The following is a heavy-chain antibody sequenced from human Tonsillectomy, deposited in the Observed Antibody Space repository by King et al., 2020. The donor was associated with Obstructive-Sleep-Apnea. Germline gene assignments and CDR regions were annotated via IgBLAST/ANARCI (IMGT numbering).Heavy chain of an antibody. V-gene: IGHV3-15*01. CDR3: TTDGCSSTSCYDNWFDP. CDR2: IKSKTDGGPT. Sequence: VQLVESGGGLVKPGGSLILSCAASGFTFSNAWMSWVRQAPGKGLEWVGRIKSKTDGGPTDYAAPVKGRFIILRDDSKNTLYLQMNSLKTEDTAVYYCTTDGCSSTSCYDNWFDPWGQGTLVTVSS. CDR1: GFTFSNAW. D-gene: IGHD2-2*01. J-gene: IGHJ5*02.